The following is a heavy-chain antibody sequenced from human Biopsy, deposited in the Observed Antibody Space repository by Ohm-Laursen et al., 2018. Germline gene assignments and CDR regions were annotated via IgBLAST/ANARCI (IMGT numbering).Heavy chain of an antibody. J-gene: IGHJ4*02. CDR2: IYDRGSTA. CDR3: ARGRRTSGWPYFDS. D-gene: IGHD6-19*01. V-gene: IGHV4-61*01. Sequence: PSDTLSLTCTVSGDSVSSGSFYWTWIRQPPGQGLEYIGYIYDRGSTANYNPSLESRVTMSVDMPKNQFSLKLSSVTAADTAIYYCARGRRTSGWPYFDSWGQGTLVTVSS. CDR1: GDSVSSGSFY.